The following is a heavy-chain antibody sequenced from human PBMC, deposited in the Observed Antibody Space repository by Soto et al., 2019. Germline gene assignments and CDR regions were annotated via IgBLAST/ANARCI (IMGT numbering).Heavy chain of an antibody. CDR1: GGSISSYY. J-gene: IGHJ3*02. D-gene: IGHD2-21*02. CDR3: ARRGGIYCGGDCYSRAFDI. V-gene: IGHV4-59*01. CDR2: IYYSGST. Sequence: ETLSLTCTVSGGSISSYYWSCIRQPPGKGLEWIGYIYYSGSTNYNPSLKSRVTTSVDTSKNQFSLKLSSVTAADTAVYYCARRGGIYCGGDCYSRAFDIWGQGTMVTVSS.